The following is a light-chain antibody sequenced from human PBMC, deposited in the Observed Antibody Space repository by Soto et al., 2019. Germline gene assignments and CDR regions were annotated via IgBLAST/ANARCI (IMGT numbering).Light chain of an antibody. V-gene: IGKV3-20*01. J-gene: IGKJ2*01. CDR1: QSVSSKY. CDR3: QQYNTYYT. CDR2: GAS. Sequence: EIVLTQSPGTLSLSPGERATLSCRASQSVSSKYLAWYQQKPGQAPRLLIYGASSRATGIPDRFTGSGSGTDFTLTISRLEPEDFATYYCQQYNTYYTFGQGTKLEIK.